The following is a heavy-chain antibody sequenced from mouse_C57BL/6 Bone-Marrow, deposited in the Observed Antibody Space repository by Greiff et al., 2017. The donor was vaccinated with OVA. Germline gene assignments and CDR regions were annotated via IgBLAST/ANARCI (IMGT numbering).Heavy chain of an antibody. J-gene: IGHJ1*03. Sequence: QVQLQQSGAELARPGASVKLSCKASGYTFTSYGISWVKRRTGQGLEWIGEIYPRSGNTYYNEKFKGKATLTADKSSSTAYMELRSLTSEDSAVYFCARFTTVVATDWYFDVWGTGTTVTVSS. CDR3: ARFTTVVATDWYFDV. V-gene: IGHV1-81*01. CDR1: GYTFTSYG. D-gene: IGHD1-1*01. CDR2: IYPRSGNT.